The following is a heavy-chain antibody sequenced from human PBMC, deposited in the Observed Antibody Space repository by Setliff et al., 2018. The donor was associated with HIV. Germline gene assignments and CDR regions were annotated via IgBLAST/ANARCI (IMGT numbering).Heavy chain of an antibody. Sequence: HPGGSLRLSCAASGFTFSSYAMHWVRQAPGKGLEWVAVISYDGSNKYYADSVKGRFTISRDNSKNTLYLQMNSLRAEDTAVYYCAKDLTGSYSPYYGMDVWGQGTTVTVSS. CDR1: GFTFSSYA. D-gene: IGHD3-10*01. J-gene: IGHJ6*02. CDR2: ISYDGSNK. CDR3: AKDLTGSYSPYYGMDV. V-gene: IGHV3-30-3*01.